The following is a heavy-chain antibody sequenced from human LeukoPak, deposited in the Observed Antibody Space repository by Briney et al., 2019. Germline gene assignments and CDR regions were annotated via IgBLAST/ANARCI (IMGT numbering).Heavy chain of an antibody. V-gene: IGHV4-59*01. Sequence: SETLSLTCTVSGGSISSYYWSWIRQPPGKGLEWIGYIYYSGSTNYNPSLKSRVTISVDTPKNQFSLKLSSMTAADTAVYYCARGHHTPGDYWGQGTLVTVSS. CDR2: IYYSGST. J-gene: IGHJ4*02. D-gene: IGHD2-2*02. CDR3: ARGHHTPGDY. CDR1: GGSISSYY.